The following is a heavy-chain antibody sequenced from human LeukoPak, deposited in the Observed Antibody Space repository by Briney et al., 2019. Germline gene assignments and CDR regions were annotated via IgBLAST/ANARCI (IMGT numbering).Heavy chain of an antibody. CDR3: ARDGWNDWNHMDV. CDR1: GYSISSGFY. D-gene: IGHD1-1*01. Sequence: SETLSLTCTVSGYSISSGFYWGWIRQSPGKGLEWIGSVYHSGTTYYNPSLKSRVTISVDVSRNEFSLNLSSVTAADTAVYYCARDGWNDWNHMDVWGKGTTVTVSS. J-gene: IGHJ6*03. CDR2: VYHSGTT. V-gene: IGHV4-38-2*02.